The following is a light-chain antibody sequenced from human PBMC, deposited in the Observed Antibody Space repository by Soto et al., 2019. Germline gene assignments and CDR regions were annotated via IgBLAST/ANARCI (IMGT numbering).Light chain of an antibody. V-gene: IGLV2-11*01. CDR2: DVI. Sequence: QSALTQPRSVSGSPGQSVTISCTGTSSDVGGYIYVSWYQQHPGKSPKLIIYDVIEWPSGVPDRFSGSKSGNTASLTISGLQADDEADYYCCSYAGSYTLYVFGTGTKVTVL. J-gene: IGLJ1*01. CDR3: CSYAGSYTLYV. CDR1: SSDVGGYIY.